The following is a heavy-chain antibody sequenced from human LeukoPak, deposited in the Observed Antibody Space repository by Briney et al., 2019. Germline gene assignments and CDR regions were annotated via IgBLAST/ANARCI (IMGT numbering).Heavy chain of an antibody. V-gene: IGHV1-18*01. D-gene: IGHD3-10*01. CDR1: GYTFTSYG. CDR3: ARGSPGDY. Sequence: ASVKVSCKASGYTFTSYGISWVRRAPGQGLEWMGWISTYSHNTNYAQKLQGRVTMTTDTSTSTAYMELKSLRSDDTAVYFCARGSPGDYWGQGTLVTVSS. CDR2: ISTYSHNT. J-gene: IGHJ4*02.